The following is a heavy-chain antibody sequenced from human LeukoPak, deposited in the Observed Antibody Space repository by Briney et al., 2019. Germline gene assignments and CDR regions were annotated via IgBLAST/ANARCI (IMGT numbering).Heavy chain of an antibody. J-gene: IGHJ4*02. CDR1: GGSISSTNW. CDR3: SRESGALGPFGY. Sequence: SETLSLTCGVSGGSISSTNWWSWVRQPPGQGLEWIGEISLTGETNYNPSLNGRVTMSLDESRKQLSLDLTSVTAADTAIYYCSRESGALGPFGYWGQGTLDIV. V-gene: IGHV4-4*02. CDR2: ISLTGET. D-gene: IGHD1-26*01.